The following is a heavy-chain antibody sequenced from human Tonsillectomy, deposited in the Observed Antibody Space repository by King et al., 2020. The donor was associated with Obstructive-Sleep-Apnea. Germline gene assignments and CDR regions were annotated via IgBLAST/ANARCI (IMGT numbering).Heavy chain of an antibody. CDR1: GYTFTSFD. CDR3: ERGSRTFDI. CDR2: MNPNSGNT. V-gene: IGHV1-8*01. Sequence: VQLVESGAEVKKPGASVKVSCKASGYTFTSFDIIWVRQATGQGVEWMGWMNPNSGNTGYEQKFQGRVIMTRNTSINTAYMELSSLRSEDTAIYYCERGSRTFDIWGQGTVVTVSS. D-gene: IGHD1-14*01. J-gene: IGHJ3*02.